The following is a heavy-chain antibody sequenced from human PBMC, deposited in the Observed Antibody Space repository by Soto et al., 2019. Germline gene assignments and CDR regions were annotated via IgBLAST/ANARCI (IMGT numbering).Heavy chain of an antibody. J-gene: IGHJ4*02. CDR1: GFTFSSHA. D-gene: IGHD3-16*01. CDR2: IHSIRSII. CDR3: AQDARTADYDF. V-gene: IGHV3-48*02. Sequence: EVQLVESGGGLVQPVGSLRLSCAVSGFTFSSHAMNWVRQAPGKGLEWVAYIHSIRSIIYYADSVKGRFTISRDNAKNSLYLQMDSRRDEDTAVYYCAQDARTADYDFWGKGTRVTVSS.